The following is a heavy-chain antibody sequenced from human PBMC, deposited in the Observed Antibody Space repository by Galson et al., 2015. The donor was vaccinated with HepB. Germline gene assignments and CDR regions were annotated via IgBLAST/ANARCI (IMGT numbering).Heavy chain of an antibody. CDR1: GFIFDDYG. Sequence: LRLSCAASGFIFDDYGMSWVRQSPGKGLEWVSGISRNGDFTAYADSVKGRFTISRDNAKNSLYLQMNSLRADDTALYYCVRGGFWSGYLGLDYYYFYYMDVWGKGTTVTVSS. CDR2: ISRNGDFT. D-gene: IGHD3-3*01. V-gene: IGHV3-20*04. CDR3: VRGGFWSGYLGLDYYYFYYMDV. J-gene: IGHJ6*03.